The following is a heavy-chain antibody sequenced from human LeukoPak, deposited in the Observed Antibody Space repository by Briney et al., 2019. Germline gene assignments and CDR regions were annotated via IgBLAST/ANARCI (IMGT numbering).Heavy chain of an antibody. CDR2: ISSSSSYI. Sequence: GGSLRLSCTASGFTFGDDGMSWIRQPPGKGLEWVSSISSSSSYIYYADSVKGRFTISRDNAKNSLYLQMNSLRAEDTAVYYCARDRRSRAFDIWGQGTMVTVSS. CDR3: ARDRRSRAFDI. CDR1: GFTFGDDG. J-gene: IGHJ3*02. V-gene: IGHV3-21*01.